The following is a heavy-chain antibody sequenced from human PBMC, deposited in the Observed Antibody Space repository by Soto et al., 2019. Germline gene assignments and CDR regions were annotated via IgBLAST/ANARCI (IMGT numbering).Heavy chain of an antibody. J-gene: IGHJ4*02. CDR2: ISAYNGNT. CDR1: GYTFTSYG. D-gene: IGHD3-22*01. Sequence: ASVKVSCKASGYTFTSYGISWVRQAPGQGLEWMGWISAYNGNTNYARKLQGRATMTTDTSTSTAYMELRSLRSDDTAVYYCARDLSGYDSSGRPFDYWGQGTLVTVSS. V-gene: IGHV1-18*01. CDR3: ARDLSGYDSSGRPFDY.